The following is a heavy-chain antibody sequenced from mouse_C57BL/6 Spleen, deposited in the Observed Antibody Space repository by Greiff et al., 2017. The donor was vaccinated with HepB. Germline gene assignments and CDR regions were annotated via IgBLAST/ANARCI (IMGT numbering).Heavy chain of an antibody. V-gene: IGHV1-59*01. Sequence: QVQLQQPGAELVRPGTSVKLSCKASGYTFTSYWMHLVKQRPGQGLEWIGVIDPSDSYTNYNQKFKGKATLTVDTSSSTAYMQLSSLTSEDSAVYYCAGSSYGAMDDWGQGTSVTVSS. CDR1: GYTFTSYW. CDR3: AGSSYGAMDD. J-gene: IGHJ4*01. D-gene: IGHD1-1*01. CDR2: IDPSDSYT.